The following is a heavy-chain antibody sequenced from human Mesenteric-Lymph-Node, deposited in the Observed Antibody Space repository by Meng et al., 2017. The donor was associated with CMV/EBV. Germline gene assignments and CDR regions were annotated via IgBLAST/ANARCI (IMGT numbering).Heavy chain of an antibody. CDR2: INHSGST. CDR3: ARGSSYDILTGYFDY. CDR1: CGSFSSYD. Sequence: WWACLLKPAQSRCVTCAVLCGSFSSYDMNWIRQSPEKGLEWIGEINHSGSTTYTPSFTSPIIISVDTSTNQISLNMSSVTAADTAVYYCARGSSYDILTGYFDYWGQGALVTVSS. J-gene: IGHJ4*02. V-gene: IGHV4-34*01. D-gene: IGHD3-9*01.